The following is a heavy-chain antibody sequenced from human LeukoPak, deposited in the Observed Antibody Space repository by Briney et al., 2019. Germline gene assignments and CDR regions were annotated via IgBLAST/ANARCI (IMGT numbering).Heavy chain of an antibody. J-gene: IGHJ4*02. CDR1: GFTFSSYG. D-gene: IGHD6-19*01. CDR3: AKVKFGSGWYAPSAYFDY. V-gene: IGHV3-30*18. Sequence: AGGSLRLSCAASGFTFSSYGMHWVRQAPGKGLDRVAVISYDGSNKYYADSVKGRFTISRDNSKNTLYLQMNSLRAEDTAVYYCAKVKFGSGWYAPSAYFDYWGQGTLVTVSS. CDR2: ISYDGSNK.